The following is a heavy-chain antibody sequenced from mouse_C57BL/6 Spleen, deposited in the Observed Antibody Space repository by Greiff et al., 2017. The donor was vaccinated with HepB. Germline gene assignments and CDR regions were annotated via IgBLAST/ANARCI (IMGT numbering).Heavy chain of an antibody. CDR1: GFTFSSYT. CDR3: ARHIYYYGSPCYAMDY. Sequence: EVQLQESGGGLVKPGGSLKLSCAASGFTFSSYTMSWVRQTPEKRLEWVATISGGGGNTYYPDSVKGRFTISRDNAKNTLYLQMSSLRSEDTALYYCARHIYYYGSPCYAMDYWGQGTSVTVSS. V-gene: IGHV5-9*01. J-gene: IGHJ4*01. D-gene: IGHD1-1*01. CDR2: ISGGGGNT.